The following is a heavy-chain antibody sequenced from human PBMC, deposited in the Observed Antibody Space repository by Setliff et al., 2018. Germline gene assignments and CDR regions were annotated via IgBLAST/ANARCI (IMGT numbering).Heavy chain of an antibody. J-gene: IGHJ6*02. CDR2: IKQDGSEK. D-gene: IGHD5-12*01. CDR1: GFTFSSYW. CDR3: ARGSGYLTSFYYYYYGMDV. V-gene: IGHV3-7*01. Sequence: GGSLRLSCAASGFTFSSYWMSWVRQAPGKGLEWVANIKQDGSEKYYVDSVKGRFTISRDNAKNSLYLQMNSLRAEDTAVYYCARGSGYLTSFYYYYYGMDVWGQGTTVTVSS.